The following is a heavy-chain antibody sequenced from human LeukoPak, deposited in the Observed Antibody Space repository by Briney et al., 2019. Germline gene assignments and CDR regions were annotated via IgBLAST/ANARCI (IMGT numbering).Heavy chain of an antibody. V-gene: IGHV3-74*01. CDR3: ARGNSDAFDI. D-gene: IGHD4-23*01. CDR2: INSDVSST. J-gene: IGHJ3*02. Sequence: QPGGSLRLSCAASGFTFSSYWMHWVRQAPGKGLVWVSLINSDVSSTNYADSVKGRFTISRDNAKNTLYLQVNSLTAEDTAVYYCARGNSDAFDIWGQGTMVTVSS. CDR1: GFTFSSYW.